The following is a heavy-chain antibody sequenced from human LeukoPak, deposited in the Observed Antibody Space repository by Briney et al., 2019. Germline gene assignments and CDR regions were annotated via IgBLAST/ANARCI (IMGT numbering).Heavy chain of an antibody. J-gene: IGHJ3*02. D-gene: IGHD6-6*01. V-gene: IGHV3-48*03. CDR3: ARLYSSSSGKAFDI. CDR2: ISSGRTI. Sequence: PGGSLRLSCAASGFTFSSYEMNWVRQAPGKGLEWVSYISSGRTIYYADSVKGRFTISRDNAENSLYLQMNSLRAEDTAVYYCARLYSSSSGKAFDIWGQGTMVTVSS. CDR1: GFTFSSYE.